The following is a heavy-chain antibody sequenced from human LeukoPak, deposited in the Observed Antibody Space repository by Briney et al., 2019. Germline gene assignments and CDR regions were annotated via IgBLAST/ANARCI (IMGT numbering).Heavy chain of an antibody. CDR3: ARGRGAILWFGESLRGYFDY. J-gene: IGHJ4*02. CDR2: INHSGST. D-gene: IGHD3-10*01. CDR1: GGSFSGYY. Sequence: SETLSLTCAVYGGSFSGYYWSWIRQPPGKGLEWIGEINHSGSTNYNPSLKSRVTISVDTSKNQFSLKLSSVTAADTAVYYCARGRGAILWFGESLRGYFDYWGQGTLVTVSS. V-gene: IGHV4-34*01.